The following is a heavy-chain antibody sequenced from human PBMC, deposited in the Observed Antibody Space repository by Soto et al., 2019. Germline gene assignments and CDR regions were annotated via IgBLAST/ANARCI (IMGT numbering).Heavy chain of an antibody. CDR3: ARRRAPRIAVAGYRRGYYFDY. CDR1: GGSFRNYY. V-gene: IGHV4-34*01. CDR2: VNHSGEA. J-gene: IGHJ4*02. D-gene: IGHD6-19*01. Sequence: SETLSLTCGVYGGSFRNYYWIWVRQPPGKGLEWIGEVNHSGEATYNPSLQSRVSISLDTSNNHFSLKMTSVTAADTAVYYCARRRAPRIAVAGYRRGYYFDYWGQGTLVTVSS.